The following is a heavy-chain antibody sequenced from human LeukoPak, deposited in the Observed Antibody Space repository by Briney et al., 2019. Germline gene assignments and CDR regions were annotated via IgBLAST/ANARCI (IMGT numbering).Heavy chain of an antibody. D-gene: IGHD6-19*01. CDR3: ARGGQWLPFDY. CDR2: IYHSGIT. J-gene: IGHJ4*02. V-gene: IGHV4-38-2*01. CDR1: SYSLTTNHY. Sequence: ASETLSLTCAVSSYSLTTNHYWGWIRQPPGKGLEWTGKIYHSGITYYNPSLKSRVTMSVDTSKNQFSLKLSSVTAADTAVYYCARGGQWLPFDYWGQGTLVTVSS.